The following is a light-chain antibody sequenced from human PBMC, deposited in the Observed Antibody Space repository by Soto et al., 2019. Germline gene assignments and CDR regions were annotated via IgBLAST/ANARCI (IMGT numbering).Light chain of an antibody. V-gene: IGKV1D-12*01. CDR2: AAS. CDR3: QQTNSFPHT. CDR1: QGISSW. Sequence: DIQMTQSPSSVSASVGDRVTIACRASQGISSWLAWYQQKPGKAPRLLIYAASSLQSGASSRFSGSGSGTDFTLTISSLRPKDFATYYCQQTNSFPHTFGQGTKLEIK. J-gene: IGKJ2*01.